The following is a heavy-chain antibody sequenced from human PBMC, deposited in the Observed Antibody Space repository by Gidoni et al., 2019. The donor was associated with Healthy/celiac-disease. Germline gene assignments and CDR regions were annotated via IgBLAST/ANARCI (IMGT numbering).Heavy chain of an antibody. J-gene: IGHJ5*02. CDR3: ARDIVVVVAATSLYNWFDP. CDR2: IYTSGST. D-gene: IGHD2-15*01. Sequence: PGLVKPSETLSLTCTVSGGSISSYYWSWIRQPAGKGLEWIGRIYTSGSTNYNPSLKSRVTMSVDTSKNQFSLKLSSVTAADTAVYYCARDIVVVVAATSLYNWFDPWGQGTLVTVSS. V-gene: IGHV4-4*07. CDR1: GGSISSYY.